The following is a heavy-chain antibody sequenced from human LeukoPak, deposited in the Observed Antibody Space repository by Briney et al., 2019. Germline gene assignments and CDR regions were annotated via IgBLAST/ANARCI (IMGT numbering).Heavy chain of an antibody. V-gene: IGHV3-7*01. Sequence: GGSLRLSCAASGFTFSTYGIHWVRQAPGKGLEWVANIKQDGSEKYYVDSVKGRFTISRDNAKNSLYLQMNSLRAEDTAVHYCAREGGDNGYHEGFDYWGQGTLVTVSS. CDR2: IKQDGSEK. CDR1: GFTFSTYG. J-gene: IGHJ4*02. CDR3: AREGGDNGYHEGFDY. D-gene: IGHD5-24*01.